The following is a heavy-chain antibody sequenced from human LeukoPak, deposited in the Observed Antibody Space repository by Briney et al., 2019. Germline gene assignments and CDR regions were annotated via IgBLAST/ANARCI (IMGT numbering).Heavy chain of an antibody. CDR2: IHYSGTT. V-gene: IGHV4-31*11. CDR1: GGSIRGGPYH. D-gene: IGHD2-2*01. CDR3: ARADCSTTCYYFDD. J-gene: IGHJ4*02. Sequence: SQTPSLTCAVSGGSIRGGPYHWSWIRQHPGKGLEWIGYIHYSGTTYYNPSLKSRVTISVDTSNNQFSLKLSSVSAADTAVYYCARADCSTTCYYFDDWGRGTLVTVSS.